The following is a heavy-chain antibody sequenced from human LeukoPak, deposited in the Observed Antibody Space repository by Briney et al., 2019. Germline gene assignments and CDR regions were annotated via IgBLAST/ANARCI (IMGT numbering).Heavy chain of an antibody. CDR3: ARELYYYDSSGWYYFDY. J-gene: IGHJ4*02. CDR2: INPNSGGT. CDR1: GYTFTSYY. Sequence: VASVKVSCKASGYTFTSYYMHWVRQAPGQGLEWMGRINPNSGGTNYAQKFQGRVTMTRDTSISTAYMELSRLRSDDTAVYYCARELYYYDSSGWYYFDYWGQGTLVTVSS. V-gene: IGHV1-2*06. D-gene: IGHD3-22*01.